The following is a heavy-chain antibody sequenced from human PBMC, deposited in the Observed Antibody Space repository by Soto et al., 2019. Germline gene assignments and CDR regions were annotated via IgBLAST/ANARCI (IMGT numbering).Heavy chain of an antibody. CDR1: GYTLTELS. J-gene: IGHJ4*02. CDR2: FDPEDGET. Sequence: ASVKVSCKVSGYTLTELSMHWVRQAPGKGLEWMGGFDPEDGETIYAQKFQGRVTMTEDASTDTAYMELSSLRSEDTAVSYCAGGVSHYYDSSGYLSCWGQGTLVTVSS. D-gene: IGHD3-22*01. CDR3: AGGVSHYYDSSGYLSC. V-gene: IGHV1-24*01.